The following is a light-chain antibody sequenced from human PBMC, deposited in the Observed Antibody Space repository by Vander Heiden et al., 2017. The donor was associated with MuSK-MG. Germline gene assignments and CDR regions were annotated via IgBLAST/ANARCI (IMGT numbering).Light chain of an antibody. CDR1: QSVSSSY. J-gene: IGKJ2*01. V-gene: IGKV3-20*01. Sequence: EIVLTQSPGTLSLSPGERATLSCRASQSVSSSYLAWYQQKPGQAPRLLIYDASSRATGIPDRFSASGSGTDFTLTISRLEPEDFAVYYCQQYGSSPYTFGQGTKLXIK. CDR3: QQYGSSPYT. CDR2: DAS.